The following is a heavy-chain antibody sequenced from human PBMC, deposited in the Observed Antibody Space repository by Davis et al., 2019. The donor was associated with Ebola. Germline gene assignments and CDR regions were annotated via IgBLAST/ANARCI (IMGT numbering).Heavy chain of an antibody. CDR1: GYTFTSYD. J-gene: IGHJ4*02. V-gene: IGHV1-8*01. Sequence: AASVKVSCKASGYTFTSYDINWVRQATGQGLEWMGWMNPNSGNTGYAQKFQGRVTMTRNTSISTAYMELSSLRSEDTAVYYCARDYGGEQWLVGRWDYWGQGTLVTVSS. CDR2: MNPNSGNT. D-gene: IGHD6-19*01. CDR3: ARDYGGEQWLVGRWDY.